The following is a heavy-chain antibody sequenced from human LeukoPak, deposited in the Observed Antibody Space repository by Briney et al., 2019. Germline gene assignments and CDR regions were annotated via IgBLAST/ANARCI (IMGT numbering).Heavy chain of an antibody. V-gene: IGHV3-64*01. D-gene: IGHD6-13*01. CDR1: GFTFSSYA. Sequence: QSGGSLRLSCAASGFTFSSYAMHWVRQAPGKGLEYVSAISSNGGSTYYANSVKGRFTISRDNSKNTLYLQMGSLRAEDMAVYYCARGHSSSWYLPDYYYYGMDVWGKGTTVTVSS. CDR2: ISSNGGST. J-gene: IGHJ6*04. CDR3: ARGHSSSWYLPDYYYYGMDV.